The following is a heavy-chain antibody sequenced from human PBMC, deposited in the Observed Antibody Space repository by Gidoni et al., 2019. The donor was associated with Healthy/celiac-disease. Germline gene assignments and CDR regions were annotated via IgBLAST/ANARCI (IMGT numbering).Heavy chain of an antibody. J-gene: IGHJ4*02. V-gene: IGHV3-7*01. D-gene: IGHD6-13*01. CDR2: IKQDGSEK. CDR1: GFTFSSYW. Sequence: EVQLVASGGGLVQPGGSLRLSCAASGFTFSSYWMSWVRQAPGKGREWVANIKQDGSEKYYVDSVKGRFTISRDNAKNSLYLQMNSLRAEDTAVYYCARVGGQQLPRPADYWGQGTLVTVSS. CDR3: ARVGGQQLPRPADY.